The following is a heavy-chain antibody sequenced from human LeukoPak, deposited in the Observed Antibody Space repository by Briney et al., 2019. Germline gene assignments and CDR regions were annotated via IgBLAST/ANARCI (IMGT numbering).Heavy chain of an antibody. Sequence: GGSLRLSCEASGFTFNTYSMNWARQAPGKGLEWVSSIDSSGGYMFYADSVKGRFTISRDNAKNTLYLQMNSLRAEDTAVYYCARAGRGLRYFDWLTYDYWGQGALVTVSS. V-gene: IGHV3-21*01. CDR2: IDSSGGYM. CDR3: ARAGRGLRYFDWLTYDY. CDR1: GFTFNTYS. J-gene: IGHJ4*02. D-gene: IGHD3-9*01.